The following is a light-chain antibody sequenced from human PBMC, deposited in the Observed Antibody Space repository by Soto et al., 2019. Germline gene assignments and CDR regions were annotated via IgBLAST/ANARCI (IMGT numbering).Light chain of an antibody. CDR2: GAS. CDR1: QTVSRS. Sequence: TQSPATLYVSPGERATLSCRASQTVSRSLAWYQQRPGQAPRLLIYGASTRAAGVPGRFSGSGSGTDFTLTISSLQSEDFAVYYCQQYIDRPPYTFGQGTKLQIK. CDR3: QQYIDRPPYT. V-gene: IGKV3-15*01. J-gene: IGKJ2*01.